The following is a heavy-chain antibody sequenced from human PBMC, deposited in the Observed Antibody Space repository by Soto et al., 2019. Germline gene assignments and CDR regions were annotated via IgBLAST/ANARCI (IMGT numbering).Heavy chain of an antibody. Sequence: GGSLRLSCAASGFTFSSYWMSWVRQAPGKGLEWVANIKQDGSEKYYVDSVKGRFTISRDNAKNSLYLQMNSLRAEDTAVYYCARQALGDYYYYYYMDVWGKGTTVTVSS. CDR3: ARQALGDYYYYYYMDV. CDR1: GFTFSSYW. J-gene: IGHJ6*03. D-gene: IGHD3-10*01. V-gene: IGHV3-7*01. CDR2: IKQDGSEK.